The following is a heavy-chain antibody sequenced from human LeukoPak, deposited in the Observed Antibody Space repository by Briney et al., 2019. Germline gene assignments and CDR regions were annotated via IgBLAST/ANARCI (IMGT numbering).Heavy chain of an antibody. CDR3: ARVGSTMIVVDKVYWFDP. V-gene: IGHV4-31*03. J-gene: IGHJ5*02. D-gene: IGHD3-22*01. CDR2: IYYSGST. Sequence: SETLSLTCTVSGGSISSGGYYWSWIRQHPGKGLEWIGYIYYSGSTYYNPSLKSRVTISVDTSKNQFSLKLSSVTAADTAVYYCARVGSTMIVVDKVYWFDPWGQGTLVTVSS. CDR1: GGSISSGGYY.